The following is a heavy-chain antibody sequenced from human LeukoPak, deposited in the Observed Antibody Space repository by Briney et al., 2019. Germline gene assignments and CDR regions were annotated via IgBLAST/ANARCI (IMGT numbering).Heavy chain of an antibody. J-gene: IGHJ4*02. CDR2: ISSSGSTI. Sequence: GGSLRLSCAASGFTFTSSAMSWVRQAPGKGLEWVSYISSSGSTIYYADSVKGRFTNSRDNAKNSLYLQMNSLRAEDTAVYYCARDLDGYNYNYFDYWGQGTLVTVSS. V-gene: IGHV3-48*03. CDR1: GFTFTSSA. D-gene: IGHD5-24*01. CDR3: ARDLDGYNYNYFDY.